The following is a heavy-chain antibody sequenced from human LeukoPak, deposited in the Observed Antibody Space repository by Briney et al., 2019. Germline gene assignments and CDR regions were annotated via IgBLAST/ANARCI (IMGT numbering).Heavy chain of an antibody. CDR3: AREGRITMIVVARRGLDV. D-gene: IGHD3-22*01. V-gene: IGHV4-34*01. CDR2: INHSGST. J-gene: IGHJ6*02. Sequence: SETLSLTCAVHGGSFSGYYWSWIRQPPGKGLEWIGEINHSGSTNYNPSLKSRVTISVDTSKNQFSLKLSSVTAADTAVYYCAREGRITMIVVARRGLDVWGQGTTVTVSS. CDR1: GGSFSGYY.